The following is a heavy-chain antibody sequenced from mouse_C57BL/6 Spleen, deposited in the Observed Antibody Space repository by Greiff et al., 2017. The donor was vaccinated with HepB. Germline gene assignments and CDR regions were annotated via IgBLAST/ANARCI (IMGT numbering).Heavy chain of an antibody. J-gene: IGHJ3*01. D-gene: IGHD3-3*01. CDR1: GYTFTSYW. CDR2: IHPNSGST. V-gene: IGHV1-64*01. Sequence: QVQLQQSGAELVKPGASVKLSCKASGYTFTSYWMHWVKQRPGQGLEWIGMIHPNSGSTNYNEKFKSKATLTVDKSSSTAYMQLSSLTSEDSAVYYCARGGTNWSWFAYWGQGTLVTVSA. CDR3: ARGGTNWSWFAY.